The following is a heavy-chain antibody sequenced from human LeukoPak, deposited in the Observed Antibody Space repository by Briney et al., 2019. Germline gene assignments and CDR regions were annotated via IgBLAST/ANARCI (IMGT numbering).Heavy chain of an antibody. Sequence: SETLSLTCTVSGGSISSSSYYWGWIRQPPGKGLEWIGSIYYSGSTYYNPSLKSRVTISVDTSKNQFSLKLSSVTAADTAVYYCARGPRPTYYYGSGSYYSYWGQGTLVTVSS. V-gene: IGHV4-39*07. J-gene: IGHJ4*02. CDR1: GGSISSSSYY. CDR2: IYYSGST. D-gene: IGHD3-10*01. CDR3: ARGPRPTYYYGSGSYYSY.